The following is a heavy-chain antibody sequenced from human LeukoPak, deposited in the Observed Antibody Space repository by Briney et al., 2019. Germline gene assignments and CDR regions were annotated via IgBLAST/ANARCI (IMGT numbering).Heavy chain of an antibody. CDR3: AKVTIFGVVITYFDY. D-gene: IGHD3-3*01. J-gene: IGHJ4*02. Sequence: GGSLRLSCAASGFTFSSYAMSWVRQAPGKGLEWVSAISGSGGSTYYADSVKGRFTISRDNSKNTLYLQMNSLRAEDTAVYYCAKVTIFGVVITYFDYWGQGTLVTVSS. V-gene: IGHV3-23*01. CDR2: ISGSGGST. CDR1: GFTFSSYA.